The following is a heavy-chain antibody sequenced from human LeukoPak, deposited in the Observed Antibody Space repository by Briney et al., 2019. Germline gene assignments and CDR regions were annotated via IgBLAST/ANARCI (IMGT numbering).Heavy chain of an antibody. J-gene: IGHJ3*02. D-gene: IGHD3-9*01. CDR2: IISSSIYL. CDR3: ARANPSYYDILTGTNLPAFDI. V-gene: IGHV3-21*01. CDR1: GFTFSSYS. Sequence: GGSLRLSCAASGFTFSSYSMNWVRQAPGKGLDWVSSIISSSIYLYYADSVKGRFTISRDNAKNSLYLQMNSLRAEDTAVYYCARANPSYYDILTGTNLPAFDIWGQGTMVTVSS.